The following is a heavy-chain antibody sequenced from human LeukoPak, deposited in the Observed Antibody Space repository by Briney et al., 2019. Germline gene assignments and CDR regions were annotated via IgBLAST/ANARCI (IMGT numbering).Heavy chain of an antibody. J-gene: IGHJ6*03. Sequence: PGGSLRLSCAASGFTFGSYGMSWVRQAPGKGLEWVSFISPSGDRTSNADSVEGRFTISRDNPRDTLYLQMNSLRAEDTAVYYCARARYYDSSGYNPSPSYYYYMDVWGKGTTVTVSS. D-gene: IGHD3-22*01. CDR2: ISPSGDRT. CDR1: GFTFGSYG. V-gene: IGHV3-23*01. CDR3: ARARYYDSSGYNPSPSYYYYMDV.